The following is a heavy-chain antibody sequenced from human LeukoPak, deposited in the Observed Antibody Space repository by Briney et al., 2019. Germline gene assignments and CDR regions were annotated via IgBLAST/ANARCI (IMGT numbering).Heavy chain of an antibody. D-gene: IGHD6-19*01. J-gene: IGHJ4*02. V-gene: IGHV4-59*08. CDR2: IYYSGST. CDR1: GGSISSYY. Sequence: SETLSLTCTVSGGSISSYYWSWIRQPPGKGLEWIGYIYYSGSTNYNPSLKSRVTISVDTSRNQFSLKLSSVTAADTAVYYCAGQGGFSSGWYDYWGQGTLVTVSS. CDR3: AGQGGFSSGWYDY.